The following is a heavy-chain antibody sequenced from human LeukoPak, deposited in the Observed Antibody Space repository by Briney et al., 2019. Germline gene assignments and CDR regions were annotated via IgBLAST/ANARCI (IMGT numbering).Heavy chain of an antibody. D-gene: IGHD6-6*01. CDR2: INHSGST. V-gene: IGHV4-34*01. CDR1: GGSFSGYY. CDR3: ARHSPYSSSSGKYFDY. J-gene: IGHJ4*02. Sequence: ASETLSLTCAVYGGSFSGYYWSWIRQPPGKGLEWIGEINHSGSTNYNPSLKSRVTISVDTSKNQFSLKLSSVTAADTAVYYCARHSPYSSSSGKYFDYWGQGTLVTVSS.